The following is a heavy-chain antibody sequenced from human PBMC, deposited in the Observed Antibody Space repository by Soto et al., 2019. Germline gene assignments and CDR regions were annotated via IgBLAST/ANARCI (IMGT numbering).Heavy chain of an antibody. J-gene: IGHJ6*02. CDR1: GYTLTELS. CDR2: FDPEDGET. V-gene: IGHV1-24*01. CDR3: ATGENLRPYPLEYYGMDV. Sequence: ASVKVSCKVSGYTLTELSMHWVRQAPGKGLEWMGGFDPEDGETIYAQKFQGRVTMTEDTSTDTAYMELSSLRSEDTAVYYCATGENLRPYPLEYYGMDVWGQGTTVTVSS. D-gene: IGHD5-12*01.